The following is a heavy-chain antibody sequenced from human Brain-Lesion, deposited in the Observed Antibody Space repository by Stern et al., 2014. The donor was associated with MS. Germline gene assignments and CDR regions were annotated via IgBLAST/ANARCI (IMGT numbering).Heavy chain of an antibody. J-gene: IGHJ4*02. V-gene: IGHV1-8*01. Sequence: DQLVESGAEVKKPGASVKVSCKASGYTFSSYDITWVRQASGHGLEWMGWMNPYSGNTGYAQKFKGRVSMTSDPSISTVYMELTSLTSDDTAVYFCARAVRNKLLSEYWGQGTLVTVSS. CDR2: MNPYSGNT. D-gene: IGHD2-15*01. CDR1: GYTFSSYD. CDR3: ARAVRNKLLSEY.